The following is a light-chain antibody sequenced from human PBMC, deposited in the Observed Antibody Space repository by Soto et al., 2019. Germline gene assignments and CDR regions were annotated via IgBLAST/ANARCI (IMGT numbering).Light chain of an antibody. V-gene: IGLV2-18*02. Sequence: QSVLTQPPSVSGSPGQSVAISCTENSSDIGAYNRGSWYQQPPGTAPKLMIYDVKNRPSGGPDRFSGSKSGTTASLTLSGLQADDEADYYCSSFTSSNTYVFGTGTKVTVL. CDR2: DVK. CDR1: SSDIGAYNR. CDR3: SSFTSSNTYV. J-gene: IGLJ1*01.